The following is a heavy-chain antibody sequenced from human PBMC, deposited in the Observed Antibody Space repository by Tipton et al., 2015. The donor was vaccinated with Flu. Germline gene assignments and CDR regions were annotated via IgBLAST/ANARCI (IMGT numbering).Heavy chain of an antibody. J-gene: IGHJ4*02. CDR1: GFTFDDYA. V-gene: IGHV3-9*01. D-gene: IGHD6-13*01. Sequence: SLRLSCAASGFTFDDYAMHWVRQAPGKGLEWVSGISWNSGSIGYADSVKGRFTISRDNAKNSLYLQMNSLRAEDTALYYCAKGHSGYSSSWYGDYWGQGTLATVSS. CDR3: AKGHSGYSSSWYGDY. CDR2: ISWNSGSI.